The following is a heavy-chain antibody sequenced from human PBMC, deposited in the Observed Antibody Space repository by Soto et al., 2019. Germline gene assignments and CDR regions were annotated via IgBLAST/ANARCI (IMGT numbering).Heavy chain of an antibody. Sequence: ESGGDLVQPGGSLRLSCAASGFTFSSNAMSWVRQAPGKGLEWVSVITNTGGDTLYADSVKGRFTISRDNFKNTLYLQMNSLRAEDTAIYYCARASGESYPGSRVFDSWGQGTRVTVSS. V-gene: IGHV3-23*01. CDR3: ARASGESYPGSRVFDS. J-gene: IGHJ4*02. CDR1: GFTFSSNA. CDR2: ITNTGGDT. D-gene: IGHD3-10*01.